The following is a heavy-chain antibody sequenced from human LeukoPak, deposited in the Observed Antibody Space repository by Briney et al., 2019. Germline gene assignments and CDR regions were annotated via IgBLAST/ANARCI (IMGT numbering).Heavy chain of an antibody. D-gene: IGHD6-19*01. CDR3: AKDGQWRAVSVVTYMDV. CDR2: INWNSGRM. Sequence: PGRSLRLSCAAAGFTFDDYAMHWVRQAPGKGLEWVSTINWNSGRMEYADSVKGRFTISRDNAKNSLYLQMNSLRDEDTALYYCAKDGQWRAVSVVTYMDVWGKGTTVTVSS. V-gene: IGHV3-9*01. J-gene: IGHJ6*03. CDR1: GFTFDDYA.